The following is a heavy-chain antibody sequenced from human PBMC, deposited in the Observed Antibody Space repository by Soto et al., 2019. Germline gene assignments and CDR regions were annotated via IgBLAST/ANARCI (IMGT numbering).Heavy chain of an antibody. D-gene: IGHD6-19*01. Sequence: SETLSLTCSGSGGCISGSYWSLIRQSPGKGLEWLGYVYYTGSTNYSPSLRSRVSISVDTSKNEFSLRLSSVTAADTAVYFCARSVAVPGAHIDYWGQGTQVT. CDR3: ARSVAVPGAHIDY. CDR1: GGCISGSY. CDR2: VYYTGST. V-gene: IGHV4-59*01. J-gene: IGHJ4*02.